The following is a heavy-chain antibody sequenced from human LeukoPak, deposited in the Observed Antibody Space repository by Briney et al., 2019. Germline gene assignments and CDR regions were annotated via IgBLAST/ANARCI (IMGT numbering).Heavy chain of an antibody. CDR1: GFTFGDYA. D-gene: IGHD3-16*01. CDR3: TRDSDALVTGGHYYYMDV. V-gene: IGHV3-49*04. Sequence: PGGSLRLSCTASGFTFGDYAMSWVRQAPGKGLEWVGFIRSKAFGGTTEYAASVKGRFSISRDDSKSIAYLQMNSLKTEDTAVYYCTRDSDALVTGGHYYYMDVWGKGTTVTVSS. J-gene: IGHJ6*03. CDR2: IRSKAFGGTT.